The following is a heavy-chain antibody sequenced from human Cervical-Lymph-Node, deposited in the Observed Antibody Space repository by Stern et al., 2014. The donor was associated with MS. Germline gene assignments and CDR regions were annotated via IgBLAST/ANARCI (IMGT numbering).Heavy chain of an antibody. V-gene: IGHV3-11*01. Sequence: MQLVQSGGGLVKPGGSLRLSCAASGFTFSDYYMSWIRQAPGKGLEWGSYIRRSGRTIYYAESVKGRFTISRDNAKNSLYLQMNSLRAEDTAVYYCARDLSDDYFDSWGQGTLVTVSS. D-gene: IGHD1-26*01. CDR1: GFTFSDYY. CDR3: ARDLSDDYFDS. CDR2: IRRSGRTI. J-gene: IGHJ4*02.